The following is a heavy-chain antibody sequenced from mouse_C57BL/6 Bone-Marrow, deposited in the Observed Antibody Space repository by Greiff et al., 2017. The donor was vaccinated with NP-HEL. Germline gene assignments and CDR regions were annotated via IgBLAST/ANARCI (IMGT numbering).Heavy chain of an antibody. Sequence: QVTLKESGPGILQPSQTLSLTCSFSGFSLSTFGMGVGWIRQPSGTGLEWLAHIWWDDDKYYNPALKSRLTISKDTSKNQVFLKIANVDTADTATYYCARMGTAQATYYFDYWGQGTTLTVSS. J-gene: IGHJ2*01. CDR2: IWWDDDK. CDR3: ARMGTAQATYYFDY. V-gene: IGHV8-8*01. D-gene: IGHD3-2*02. CDR1: GFSLSTFGMG.